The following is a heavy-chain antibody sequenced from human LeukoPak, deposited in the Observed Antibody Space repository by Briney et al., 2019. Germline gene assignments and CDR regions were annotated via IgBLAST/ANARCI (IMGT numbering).Heavy chain of an antibody. J-gene: IGHJ1*01. CDR1: GGSFSGYY. CDR3: ARGPTYYYDSSGYSFFFQH. V-gene: IGHV4-34*01. Sequence: SETLSLTCAVYGGSFSGYYWSWIRQPPGKGLEWIGEINHSGSTNYNPSLKSRVTISVDTSKNQFSLKLNSVTAADTAVYYCARGPTYYYDSSGYSFFFQHWGQGTLVTVSS. D-gene: IGHD3-22*01. CDR2: INHSGST.